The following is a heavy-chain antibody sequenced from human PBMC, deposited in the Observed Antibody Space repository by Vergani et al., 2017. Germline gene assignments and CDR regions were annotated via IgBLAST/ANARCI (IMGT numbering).Heavy chain of an antibody. V-gene: IGHV2-26*01. Sequence: QESGPGLVKPSETLSLTCTVSGGSISSYYWSWIRQPPGKGLEWLAHIFSNDEKSYSTSLKSRLTISKDTSKSQVVLTTTNMDPVDTATYYCARIQGGWPPYFDYWGQGTLVTVSS. D-gene: IGHD6-19*01. CDR3: ARIQGGWPPYFDY. CDR1: GGSISSYYW. J-gene: IGHJ4*02. CDR2: IFSNDEK.